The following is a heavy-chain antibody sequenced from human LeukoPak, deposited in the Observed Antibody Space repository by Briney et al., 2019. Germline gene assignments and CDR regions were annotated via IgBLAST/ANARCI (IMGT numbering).Heavy chain of an antibody. CDR3: ARGRGRGWSSEVRAFDI. Sequence: PSETLSLTCTVSGGSISSYYWTWIRQSPGKGLEWIGCILYSGSTNYNPSLKTQVTISIDTSKKRFSLNLSSVTAADTAVYYCARGRGRGWSSEVRAFDIWGQGRMVTVSS. CDR1: GGSISSYY. V-gene: IGHV4-59*01. CDR2: ILYSGST. J-gene: IGHJ3*02. D-gene: IGHD6-19*01.